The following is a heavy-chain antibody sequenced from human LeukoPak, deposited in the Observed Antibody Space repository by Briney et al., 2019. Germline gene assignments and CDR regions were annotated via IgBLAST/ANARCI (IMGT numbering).Heavy chain of an antibody. CDR2: ISSNGGST. J-gene: IGHJ3*02. D-gene: IGHD1-26*01. Sequence: GGSLRLSCAASGFTFSSYAMHWVRQAPGKGLEYVSAISSNGGSTYYANSVKGRFTISRDNSKNTLYLQMGSLRAEDMAVYYCARDIWPAGATDFFAFDIWGQGTMVTVSS. CDR3: ARDIWPAGATDFFAFDI. V-gene: IGHV3-64*01. CDR1: GFTFSSYA.